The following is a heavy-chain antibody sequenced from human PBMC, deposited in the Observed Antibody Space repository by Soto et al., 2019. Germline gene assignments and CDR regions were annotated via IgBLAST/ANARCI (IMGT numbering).Heavy chain of an antibody. CDR2: INHSGST. Sequence: PSETSLTCAVYGGSFSGYYWTWIRQPPGTGLEWIGEINHSGSTYYNPSLKSRVTISVDTSKNQFSLKLSSVTAADTAVYYCARYSPELWFGELSWFDPWGQGTLVTVSS. CDR3: ARYSPELWFGELSWFDP. J-gene: IGHJ5*02. D-gene: IGHD3-10*01. CDR1: GGSFSGYY. V-gene: IGHV4-34*01.